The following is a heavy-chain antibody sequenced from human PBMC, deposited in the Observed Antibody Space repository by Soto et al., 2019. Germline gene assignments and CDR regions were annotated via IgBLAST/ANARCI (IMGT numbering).Heavy chain of an antibody. Sequence: GGSLRLSCTASGFTFGDYAMSWVRQAPGKGLEWVGFIRSKAYGGTTEYAASVKGRFTISRDDSKSIAYLQMNSLKTEDTAVYYCTRDIVVVVAELYYYYYGMDVWGQGTTVTVYS. CDR2: IRSKAYGGTT. J-gene: IGHJ6*02. CDR1: GFTFGDYA. D-gene: IGHD2-15*01. V-gene: IGHV3-49*04. CDR3: TRDIVVVVAELYYYYYGMDV.